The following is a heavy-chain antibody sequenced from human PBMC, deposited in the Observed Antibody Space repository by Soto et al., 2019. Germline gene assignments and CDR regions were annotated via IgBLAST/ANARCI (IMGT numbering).Heavy chain of an antibody. V-gene: IGHV1-3*04. D-gene: IGHD2-15*01. CDR2: INTGNGNT. CDR1: GYTFTTYA. Sequence: QVQLVQSGTEEKKPGASVKVSCKTSGYTFTTYAMHWVRQAPGQRLEWMGWINTGNGNTIYSQKFQGRVTISRDTAGSTAYMELSRLRSEDTAVYYCARRWPKGGWYFDHWGQGTLVTVSS. CDR3: ARRWPKGGWYFDH. J-gene: IGHJ4*02.